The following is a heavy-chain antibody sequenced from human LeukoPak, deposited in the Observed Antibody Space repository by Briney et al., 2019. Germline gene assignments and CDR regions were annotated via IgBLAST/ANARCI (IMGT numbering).Heavy chain of an antibody. Sequence: GESLKISCKGSGYSFTSYWIGWVRQMPGKGLEWMGIIYPGDSDTRYSPSFQGQVTISADKSISTAYLQWSSLKASDTAMYYCASPSVGIAVAGHDAFDIWGQGTMVTVSS. CDR1: GYSFTSYW. D-gene: IGHD6-19*01. J-gene: IGHJ3*02. V-gene: IGHV5-51*01. CDR2: IYPGDSDT. CDR3: ASPSVGIAVAGHDAFDI.